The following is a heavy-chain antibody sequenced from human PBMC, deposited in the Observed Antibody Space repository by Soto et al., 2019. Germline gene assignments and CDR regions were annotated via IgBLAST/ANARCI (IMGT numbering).Heavy chain of an antibody. Sequence: SETLSLTCTVSGGSIGSGGYYWSWIRQHPGKGLEWIGYIYYSGSTYYNPSLKSRVTISVDTSKNQFSLKLSSVTAADTAVYYCARDLYYYDSSGFTRGDYDAFDIWGQGTMVTVSS. CDR2: IYYSGST. D-gene: IGHD3-22*01. V-gene: IGHV4-31*03. J-gene: IGHJ3*02. CDR1: GGSIGSGGYY. CDR3: ARDLYYYDSSGFTRGDYDAFDI.